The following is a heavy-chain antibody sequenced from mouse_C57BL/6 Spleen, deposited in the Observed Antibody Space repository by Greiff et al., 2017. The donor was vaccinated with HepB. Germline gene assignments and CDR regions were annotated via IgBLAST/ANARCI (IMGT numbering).Heavy chain of an antibody. CDR1: GYTFTSYW. CDR2: IYPGSGST. Sequence: QVQLQQPGAELVKPGASVKMSCKASGYTFTSYWITWVKQRPGQGLEWIGDIYPGSGSTNYNEKFKSKAQLTVDTSSSTAYMQLSSLTSEDSAVYYCARSTGTGAWFAYWGQGTLVTVSA. CDR3: ARSTGTGAWFAY. J-gene: IGHJ3*01. V-gene: IGHV1-55*01. D-gene: IGHD4-1*01.